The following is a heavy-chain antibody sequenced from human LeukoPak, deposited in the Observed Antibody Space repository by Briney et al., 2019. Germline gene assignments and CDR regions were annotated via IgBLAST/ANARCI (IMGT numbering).Heavy chain of an antibody. J-gene: IGHJ4*02. V-gene: IGHV3-74*01. Sequence: GGSLRLSCAASGFTFSSYWMHWVRQAPGKGLVWVSRINSDGSSTSYADSVKGRFTISRDNAKNPLYLQMNSLRAEDTAVYYCARVGSYGSPSDYWGQGTLVTVSS. CDR3: ARVGSYGSPSDY. D-gene: IGHD3-16*01. CDR2: INSDGSST. CDR1: GFTFSSYW.